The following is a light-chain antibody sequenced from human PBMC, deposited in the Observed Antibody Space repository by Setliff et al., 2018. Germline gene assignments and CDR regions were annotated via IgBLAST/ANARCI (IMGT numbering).Light chain of an antibody. CDR3: NAYTSGSTYV. Sequence: QSALTQPASVSGSPGQSITISCSGTIGDVGAYDFVSWYQHHPGKAPKLIIYAVSDRPSGVSNRFSGSKSGNTASLTISGLQTEDEADYYCNAYTSGSTYVFGTGTKVT. J-gene: IGLJ1*01. V-gene: IGLV2-14*03. CDR1: IGDVGAYDF. CDR2: AVS.